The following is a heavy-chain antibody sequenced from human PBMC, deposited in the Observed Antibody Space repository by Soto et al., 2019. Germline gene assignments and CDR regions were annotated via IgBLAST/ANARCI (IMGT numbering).Heavy chain of an antibody. CDR2: INHSGST. CDR1: GGSFSGYY. D-gene: IGHD3-9*01. J-gene: IGHJ5*02. V-gene: IGHV4-34*01. CDR3: ARARLLRYFDWRKRDNWFDP. Sequence: ETLSLTCAVYGGSFSGYYWSWIRQPPGKGLEWIGEINHSGSTNYNPSLKSRVTISVDTSKNQFSLKLSSVTAADTAVYYCARARLLRYFDWRKRDNWFDPWGQGTLVTVSS.